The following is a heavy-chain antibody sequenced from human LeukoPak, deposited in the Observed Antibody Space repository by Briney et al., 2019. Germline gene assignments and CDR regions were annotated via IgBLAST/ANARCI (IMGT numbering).Heavy chain of an antibody. CDR2: ISGSGGST. Sequence: PGGSLRLSCAASGFTFSSYATSWVRQAPGKGLEWVSAISGSGGSTYYADSVKGRFTISRDNSKNTLYLQMNSLRAEDTAVYYCAKGSGVVVVAAITFDYWGQGTLVTVSS. J-gene: IGHJ4*02. D-gene: IGHD2-15*01. CDR1: GFTFSSYA. CDR3: AKGSGVVVVAAITFDY. V-gene: IGHV3-23*01.